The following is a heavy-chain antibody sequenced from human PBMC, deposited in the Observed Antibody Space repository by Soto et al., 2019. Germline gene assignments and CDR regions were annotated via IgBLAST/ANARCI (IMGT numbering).Heavy chain of an antibody. CDR2: ISSSSSYI. CDR3: ARDTSGYDLNYYYGMDV. Sequence: LQLQESGPGLVKPSETLSLTCTVSGGSISSRSYYWGWIRQPPGKGLEWVSSISSSSSYIYYADSVKGRFTISRDNAKNSLYLQMNSLRAEDTAVYYCARDTSGYDLNYYYGMDVWGQGTTVTVSS. CDR1: GGSISSRS. J-gene: IGHJ6*02. D-gene: IGHD5-12*01. V-gene: IGHV3-21*01.